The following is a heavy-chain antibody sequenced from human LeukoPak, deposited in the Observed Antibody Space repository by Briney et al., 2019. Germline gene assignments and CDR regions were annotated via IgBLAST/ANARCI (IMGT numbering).Heavy chain of an antibody. V-gene: IGHV4-61*02. Sequence: PSQTLSLTCTVSGGSISSGSYYWSWIRQPAGKGLEWIGRIYTSGSTNYNPSLKSRVTISVDTSKNQFSLKPSSVTAADTAVYYCARARGGYNALDYWGQGTLVTVSS. D-gene: IGHD5-24*01. CDR2: IYTSGST. CDR3: ARARGGYNALDY. CDR1: GGSISSGSYY. J-gene: IGHJ4*02.